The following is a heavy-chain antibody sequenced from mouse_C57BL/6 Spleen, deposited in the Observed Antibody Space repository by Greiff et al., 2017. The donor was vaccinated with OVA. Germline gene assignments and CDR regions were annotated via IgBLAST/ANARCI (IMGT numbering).Heavy chain of an antibody. CDR1: GYTFTSYW. J-gene: IGHJ3*01. V-gene: IGHV1-64*01. CDR2: IHPNSGST. Sequence: QVQLQQPGAELVRPGASVKLSCTASGYTFTSYWMHWVKQRPGQGLEWIGMIHPNSGSTNYNEKFKSKATLTVDKSSSTAYMQLSSLTSEDSAVYYCARYDYDVGFADWGQGALVTVSA. CDR3: ARYDYDVGFAD. D-gene: IGHD2-4*01.